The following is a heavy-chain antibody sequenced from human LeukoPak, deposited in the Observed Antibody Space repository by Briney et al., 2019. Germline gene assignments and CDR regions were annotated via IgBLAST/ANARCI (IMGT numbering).Heavy chain of an antibody. CDR2: ISGSGGST. V-gene: IGHV3-23*01. CDR1: GFTFSNNA. Sequence: SGRCLSLSCAPAGFTFSNNATSCVSQAPRDWIEWFSAISGSGGSTYYADSVKGRFTISRDNSRNKLYLQMTSLRAEDTAVYYCAKDRSSGWYYDSWGQGSLVTVSS. J-gene: IGHJ4*02. CDR3: AKDRSSGWYYDS. D-gene: IGHD6-19*01.